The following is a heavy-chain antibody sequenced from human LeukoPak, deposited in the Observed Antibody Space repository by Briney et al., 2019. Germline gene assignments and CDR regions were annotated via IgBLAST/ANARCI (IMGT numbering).Heavy chain of an antibody. J-gene: IGHJ6*02. CDR1: GFTFSSYS. V-gene: IGHV3-21*06. D-gene: IGHD1-26*01. CDR2: ISSHSIHI. Sequence: KPGGSLRLSCSASGFTFSSYSMNWVRQAPGKGLEWVSSISSHSIHIYYADSVKGRFTISRDNAKNSLYLQMNSLRAEDTAVYYCAKEYSAVGSGMDVWGQGTTVTVSS. CDR3: AKEYSAVGSGMDV.